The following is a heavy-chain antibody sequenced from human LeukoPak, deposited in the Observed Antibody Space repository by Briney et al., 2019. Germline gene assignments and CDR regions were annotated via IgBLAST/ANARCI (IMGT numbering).Heavy chain of an antibody. V-gene: IGHV3-23*01. CDR3: AKDGMVRGVIIDYFDY. CDR1: GFTFSSYA. J-gene: IGHJ4*02. Sequence: PGGSLRLSRAASGFTFSSYAMSWARQAPGKGLEWVSAISGSGGSTYYADSVKGRFTISRDNSKNTLYLQMNSLRAEDTAVYYCAKDGMVRGVIIDYFDYWGQGTLVTVSS. CDR2: ISGSGGST. D-gene: IGHD3-10*01.